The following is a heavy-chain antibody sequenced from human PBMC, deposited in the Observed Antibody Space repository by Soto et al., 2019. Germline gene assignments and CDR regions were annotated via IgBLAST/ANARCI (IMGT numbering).Heavy chain of an antibody. CDR1: GYTFASYA. V-gene: IGHV1-18*01. CDR3: ARESPPADY. J-gene: IGHJ4*02. Sequence: GASVKVSCKASGYTFASYAISWMRQAPGQGLKWMGWISAYNGNTNYAQKLQGRVTMTTDTSTSTAYMELRSLRSDDTAVYYCARESPPADYWGQGTLVTVSS. CDR2: ISAYNGNT.